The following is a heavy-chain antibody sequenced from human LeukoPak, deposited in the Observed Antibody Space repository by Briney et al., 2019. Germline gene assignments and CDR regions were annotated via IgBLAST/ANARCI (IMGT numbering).Heavy chain of an antibody. J-gene: IGHJ5*02. CDR3: SRDLEDCSSTSCPLNWFDP. CDR2: IIPIFGTA. CDR1: GGTFGSYT. D-gene: IGHD2-2*01. V-gene: IGHV1-69*13. Sequence: SVKVSCKASGGTFGSYTISWVRQAPGQGLEWMGGIIPIFGTANYAQKFQGRVTITADESTSTAYMELSSLRSEDTAVYYCSRDLEDCSSTSCPLNWFDPWGQGTLVTVSS.